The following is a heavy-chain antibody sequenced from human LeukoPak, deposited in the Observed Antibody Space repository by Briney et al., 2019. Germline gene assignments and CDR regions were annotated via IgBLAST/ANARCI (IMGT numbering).Heavy chain of an antibody. Sequence: SETLSLTCTVSGGSISSGSYYWSWMRQPAGKGLEWIGRIYTSGSTNYNPSLKSRVTISVDTSKNQFSLKLSSVTAADTAVYYCARDLGYGEFDYWGQGTLVTVSS. CDR3: ARDLGYGEFDY. J-gene: IGHJ4*02. CDR1: GGSISSGSYY. D-gene: IGHD4-17*01. V-gene: IGHV4-61*02. CDR2: IYTSGST.